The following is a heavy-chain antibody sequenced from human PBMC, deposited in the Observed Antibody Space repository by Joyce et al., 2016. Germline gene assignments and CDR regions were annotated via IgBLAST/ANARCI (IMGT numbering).Heavy chain of an antibody. V-gene: IGHV4-34*02. D-gene: IGHD3-3*01. CDR1: GDSFSTHY. CDR2: VNHRGTT. Sequence: QVQVQQWGAGLLKPSETLSLTCAVYGDSFSTHYWTWVRQSPATGLEWIGEVNHRGTTNYRPSLKSRCAISVDTSKSQLTLNWTSVTAADTAVYYWARGGHMAIFGTTRHYYDLDVWGQGTTVVVSS. CDR3: ARGGHMAIFGTTRHYYDLDV. J-gene: IGHJ6*02.